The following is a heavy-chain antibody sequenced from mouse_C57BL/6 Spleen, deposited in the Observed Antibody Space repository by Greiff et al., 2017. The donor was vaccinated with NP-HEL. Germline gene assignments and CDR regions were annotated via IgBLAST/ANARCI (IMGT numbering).Heavy chain of an antibody. CDR1: GYTFTSYW. V-gene: IGHV1-64*01. Sequence: QVQLKQPGAELVKPGASVKLSCKASGYTFTSYWMHWVKQRPGQGLEWIGMIHPNSGSTNYNEKFKSKATLTVDKSSSTAYMQLSSLTSEDSAVYYCARRSSGYQAWFAYWGQGTLVTVSA. D-gene: IGHD3-2*02. CDR2: IHPNSGST. CDR3: ARRSSGYQAWFAY. J-gene: IGHJ3*01.